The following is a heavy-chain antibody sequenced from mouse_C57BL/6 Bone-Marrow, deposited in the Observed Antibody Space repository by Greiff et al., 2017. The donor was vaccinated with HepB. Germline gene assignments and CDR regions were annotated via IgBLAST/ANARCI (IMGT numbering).Heavy chain of an antibody. CDR2: ISSGGSYT. CDR1: GFTFSSYG. V-gene: IGHV5-6*01. D-gene: IGHD4-1*01. CDR3: ARHWDDFDY. Sequence: EVKLMESGGDLVKPGGSLKLSCAASGFTFSSYGMSWVRHTPDKRLEWVATISSGGSYTYYPDSVKGRFTISRDNAKNTLYLQMSSLKSEDTAMYYCARHWDDFDYWGQGTTLTVSS. J-gene: IGHJ2*01.